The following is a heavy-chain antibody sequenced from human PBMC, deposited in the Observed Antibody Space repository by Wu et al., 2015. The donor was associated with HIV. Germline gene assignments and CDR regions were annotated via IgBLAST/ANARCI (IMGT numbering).Heavy chain of an antibody. CDR2: MNPNSGNT. J-gene: IGHJ6*03. V-gene: IGHV1-8*02. Sequence: QVQLVQSGTEVKKPGASVKVSCKASKYIFTNYDVNWVRQATGQGLEWMGWMNPNSGNTGYGQKFQGRVTFTRNTSISTAYMELSGLRSDDTAVYYCARGSRYCSGSSCTRNEYMDVWGRRDHGHR. D-gene: IGHD2-15*01. CDR1: KYIFTNYD. CDR3: ARGSRYCSGSSCTRNEYMDV.